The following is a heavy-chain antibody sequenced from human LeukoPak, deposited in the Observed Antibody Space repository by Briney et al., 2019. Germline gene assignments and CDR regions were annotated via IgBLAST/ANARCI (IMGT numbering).Heavy chain of an antibody. J-gene: IGHJ6*02. CDR1: GYTFTGYY. Sequence: ASVKVSCKACGYTFTGYYMHWVRQAPGQGLEWMGWINPNSGGTNYAQKFQGRVTMTRDTSISAAYMELSRLRSDATAVYYCARVRLWDYYGMDVWGQGTTVTVSS. V-gene: IGHV1-2*02. D-gene: IGHD7-27*01. CDR3: ARVRLWDYYGMDV. CDR2: INPNSGGT.